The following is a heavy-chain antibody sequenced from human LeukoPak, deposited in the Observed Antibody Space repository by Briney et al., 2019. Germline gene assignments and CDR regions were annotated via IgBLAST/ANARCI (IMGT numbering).Heavy chain of an antibody. CDR2: ISYDGSNK. Sequence: GGSLRLSCAASGFTFSSYGMHWVRQAPGKGLEWVAVISYDGSNKYYADSVKGRFTISRDNSKNTLYPQMNSLRAEDTAVYYCAKEDLNIVVVVAAPDYWGQGTLVTVSS. CDR3: AKEDLNIVVVVAAPDY. CDR1: GFTFSSYG. J-gene: IGHJ4*02. V-gene: IGHV3-30*18. D-gene: IGHD2-15*01.